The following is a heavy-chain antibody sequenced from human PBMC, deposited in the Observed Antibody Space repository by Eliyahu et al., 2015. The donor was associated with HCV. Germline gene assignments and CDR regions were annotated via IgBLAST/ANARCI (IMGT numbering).Heavy chain of an antibody. D-gene: IGHD6-6*01. CDR3: ARAGDSSSGAYYYYYGMDV. CDR1: GGSISSSNW. CDR2: IYHSGST. Sequence: KPSGTLSLTCAVSGGSISSSNWWSWVRQPPGKGLEWIGEIYHSGSTNYNPSLKSRVTISVDKSKNQFSLKLSSVTAADTAVYYCARAGDSSSGAYYYYYGMDVWGQGTTVTVSS. V-gene: IGHV4-4*02. J-gene: IGHJ6*02.